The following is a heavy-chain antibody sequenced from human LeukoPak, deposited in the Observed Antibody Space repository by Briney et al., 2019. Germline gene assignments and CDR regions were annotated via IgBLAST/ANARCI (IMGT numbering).Heavy chain of an antibody. CDR3: ARQQLPLLYYYYYMDV. Sequence: GGSLRLSCAASGFTFSSYGMHWVRQAPGKGLEWVAVIWYDGSNKYYADSVKGRFTISRDNSKNTLYLLMNSLRAEDTAVYYCARQQLPLLYYYYYMDVWGKGTTVTVSS. J-gene: IGHJ6*03. CDR2: IWYDGSNK. CDR1: GFTFSSYG. D-gene: IGHD2-15*01. V-gene: IGHV3-33*01.